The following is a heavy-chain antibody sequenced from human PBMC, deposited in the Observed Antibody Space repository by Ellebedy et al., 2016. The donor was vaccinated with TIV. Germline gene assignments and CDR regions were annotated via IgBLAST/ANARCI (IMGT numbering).Heavy chain of an antibody. CDR1: GFIFSDFY. CDR2: ISTSSHYT. J-gene: IGHJ4*02. CDR3: ATGPMVRGDILRKETPNPHFDY. Sequence: PGGSLRLSCAASGFIFSDFYMSRIRQAPGKGLEWVSYISTSSHYTNYVDSVKGRFTISRDNAKNSLYLQMSSLRAEDTAVYYCATGPMVRGDILRKETPNPHFDYWGQGTLVTVSS. D-gene: IGHD3-10*01. V-gene: IGHV3-11*05.